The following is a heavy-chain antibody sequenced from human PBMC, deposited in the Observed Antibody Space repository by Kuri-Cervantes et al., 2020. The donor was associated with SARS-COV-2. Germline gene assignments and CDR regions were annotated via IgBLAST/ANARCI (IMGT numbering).Heavy chain of an antibody. CDR3: ASVSTMGVSLD. CDR1: RFTFRNYA. CDR2: IDDSGVNT. V-gene: IGHV3-23*01. D-gene: IGHD5-24*01. J-gene: IGHJ4*02. Sequence: GESLKISCAASRFTFRNYALNWVRQAPGRGLEWVSIIDDSGVNTYYADSVKGRFTISRDNSKNTLYLQMNSLRVEDTAVYYCASVSTMGVSLDWGQGTLVTVSS.